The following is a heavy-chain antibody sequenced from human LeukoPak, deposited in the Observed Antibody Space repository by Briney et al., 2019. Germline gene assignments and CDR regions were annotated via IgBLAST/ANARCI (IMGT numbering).Heavy chain of an antibody. V-gene: IGHV3-9*01. CDR2: ISWNSGSI. CDR3: AKDLSDGVDSFGYYGMDV. Sequence: GGSLRLSCAASGFTFDDYAMPWVRQAPGKGLEWVSGISWNSGSIGYADSVKGRFTISRDNAKNSLYLQMNSLRAEDTALYYCAKDLSDGVDSFGYYGMDVWGQGTTVTVSS. D-gene: IGHD2-15*01. J-gene: IGHJ6*02. CDR1: GFTFDDYA.